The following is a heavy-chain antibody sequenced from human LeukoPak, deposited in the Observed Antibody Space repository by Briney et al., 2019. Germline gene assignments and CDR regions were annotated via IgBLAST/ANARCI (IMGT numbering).Heavy chain of an antibody. D-gene: IGHD1-26*01. CDR3: AKALEWEPSFFDY. CDR1: GFTFSSYW. V-gene: IGHV3-7*03. CDR2: IKQDGSEK. J-gene: IGHJ4*02. Sequence: GGSLRLSCAASGFTFSSYWMSWVRQAPGKGPEWVANIKQDGSEKYYVDSVKGRFTISRDNSKNTLYLQMNSLRAEDTAVYYCAKALEWEPSFFDYWGQGTLVTVSS.